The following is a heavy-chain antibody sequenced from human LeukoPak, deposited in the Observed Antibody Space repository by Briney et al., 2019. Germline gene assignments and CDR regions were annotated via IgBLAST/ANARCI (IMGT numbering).Heavy chain of an antibody. Sequence: SETLSLTCTVAGGSISSYYWSWIRQPPGKGLEWIGYIHYSGTTNYNPSLKGRVTISVDTSKNQFSLKLSSVTAADTAVYFCARVSWSPGTSYYYMDVWGKGTTVTVSS. D-gene: IGHD1-1*01. V-gene: IGHV4-59*01. CDR3: ARVSWSPGTSYYYMDV. J-gene: IGHJ6*03. CDR2: IHYSGTT. CDR1: GGSISSYY.